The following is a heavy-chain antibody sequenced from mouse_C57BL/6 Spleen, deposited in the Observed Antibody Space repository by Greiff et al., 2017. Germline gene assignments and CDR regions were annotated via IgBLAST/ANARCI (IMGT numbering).Heavy chain of an antibody. D-gene: IGHD2-4*01. J-gene: IGHJ2*01. Sequence: QVQLQQPGAELVKPGASVKMSCKASGYTFTSYWITWVKQRPGQGLEWIGDIYPGSGSTNYNEKFKSKATLTVDTSSSTAYMQLSSLTSEDSAVYYCARGDYDYDGYYLDYWGQGTTLTVSS. V-gene: IGHV1-55*01. CDR3: ARGDYDYDGYYLDY. CDR1: GYTFTSYW. CDR2: IYPGSGST.